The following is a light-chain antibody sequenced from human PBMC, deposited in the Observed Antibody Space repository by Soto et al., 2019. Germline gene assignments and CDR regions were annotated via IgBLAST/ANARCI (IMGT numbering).Light chain of an antibody. Sequence: EIVLTQSPVTLSLSPGERATLSCRASQSVSSSYLAWYQQKPGQAPRLLIYGASSRSTGIPDRFSGSGSGTDFTLTISRLEPEDFAVYYCQLRALTFGGGTKVAIK. V-gene: IGKV3-20*01. J-gene: IGKJ4*01. CDR1: QSVSSSY. CDR3: QLRALT. CDR2: GAS.